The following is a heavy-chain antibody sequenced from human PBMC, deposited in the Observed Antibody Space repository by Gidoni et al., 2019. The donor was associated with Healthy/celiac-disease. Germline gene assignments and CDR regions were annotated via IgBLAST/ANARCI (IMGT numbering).Heavy chain of an antibody. V-gene: IGHV3-15*01. CDR2: TKSKTDGGTT. CDR3: TWFNFYYYGMDV. CDR1: GFTFSNAG. J-gene: IGHJ6*02. Sequence: EVQLVESGGGLVKPGGSLRLSCAASGFTFSNAGMSWVRQAPGKGLEWVGRTKSKTDGGTTDYAAPVKGRFTISRDDSKNTLYLQMNSLKTEDTAVYYCTWFNFYYYGMDVWGQGTTVTVSS. D-gene: IGHD3-10*01.